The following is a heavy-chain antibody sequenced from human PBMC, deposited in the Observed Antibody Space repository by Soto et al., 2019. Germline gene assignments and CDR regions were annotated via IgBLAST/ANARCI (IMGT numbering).Heavy chain of an antibody. V-gene: IGHV4-34*01. J-gene: IGHJ4*02. CDR2: INHSGST. Sequence: PTETLSLTCAFYGGSFRGYYWSWIRQPPGKGLEWIGEINHSGSTNYNPSLKSRVTISVDTSKNQFSLKLSSVTAADTAVYYCERGFGDGYISDYWGQGTLVTVSS. D-gene: IGHD3-3*01. CDR3: ERGFGDGYISDY. CDR1: GGSFRGYY.